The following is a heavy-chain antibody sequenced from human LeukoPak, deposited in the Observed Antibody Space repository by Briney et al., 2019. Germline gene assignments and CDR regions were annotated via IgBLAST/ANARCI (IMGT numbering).Heavy chain of an antibody. CDR1: GFTFSTYI. CDR2: ISSSSSTI. CDR3: ARDYWFFD. D-gene: IGHD3-3*01. J-gene: IGHJ4*02. V-gene: IGHV3-48*02. Sequence: QPGGSLSLSCTASGFTFSTYIMNWVRQAPGKGLEWVSYISSSSSTIYYADSVKGRFTISRDNARNSLYLQMNSLRDEDTAVYYCARDYWFFDWGQGTLVTVSS.